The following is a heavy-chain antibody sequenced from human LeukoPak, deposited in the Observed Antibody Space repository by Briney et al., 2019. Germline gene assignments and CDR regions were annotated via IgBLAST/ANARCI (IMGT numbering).Heavy chain of an antibody. CDR1: GFTFSSYA. J-gene: IGHJ4*02. V-gene: IGHV3-30-3*01. D-gene: IGHD2-2*01. Sequence: GRSLRLSCAASGFTFSSYAMHWVRQAPGKGLEWVAVISYDGSNKYYADSVKGRFTISRDNSKNTLYLQMNSLRAEDTAVYYCARDRGAIAYFAYWGQGTLVTVSS. CDR2: ISYDGSNK. CDR3: ARDRGAIAYFAY.